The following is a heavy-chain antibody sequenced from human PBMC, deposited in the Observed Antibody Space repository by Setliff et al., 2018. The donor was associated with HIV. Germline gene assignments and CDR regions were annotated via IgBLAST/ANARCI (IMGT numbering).Heavy chain of an antibody. CDR1: GYTFSDYG. D-gene: IGHD5-18*01. CDR3: ARDPRSGYDSDTAMVTVYYYYMDV. V-gene: IGHV1-18*01. CDR2: ISGYNGNT. J-gene: IGHJ6*03. Sequence: ASVKVSCKASGYTFSDYGISWVRQAPGQGLERVGYISGYNGNTKYAQNVQGRVTMTTDTSTSTAYMELRSLRYDDTAVYYCARDPRSGYDSDTAMVTVYYYYMDVWGKGTTVTVSS.